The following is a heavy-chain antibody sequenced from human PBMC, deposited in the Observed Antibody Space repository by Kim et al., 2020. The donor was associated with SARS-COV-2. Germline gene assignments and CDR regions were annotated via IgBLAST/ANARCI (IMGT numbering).Heavy chain of an antibody. D-gene: IGHD3-10*01. V-gene: IGHV4-59*01. CDR1: GGSISSYY. CDR3: ARGVRSASERYFDL. CDR2: IYYSGST. Sequence: SETLSLTCTVSGGSISSYYWSWIRQPPGKGLEWIGYIYYSGSTNYNPSLKSRVTISVDTSKNQFSLKLSSVTAADTAVYYCARGVRSASERYFDLWGRGTLVTVSS. J-gene: IGHJ2*01.